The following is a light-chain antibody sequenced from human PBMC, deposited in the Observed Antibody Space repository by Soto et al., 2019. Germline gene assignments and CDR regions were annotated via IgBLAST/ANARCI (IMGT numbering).Light chain of an antibody. V-gene: IGLV2-23*01. Sequence: QSALTQPASVSGSPGQSITISCTGTSSDFGSHNLVSWYQQHPGKAPKIIISEDSKRPSGISNRFSGSKSGNTASLTISGLQAEDEADYYCCSYASGSTWVFGGGTKLTVL. J-gene: IGLJ3*02. CDR1: SSDFGSHNL. CDR2: EDS. CDR3: CSYASGSTWV.